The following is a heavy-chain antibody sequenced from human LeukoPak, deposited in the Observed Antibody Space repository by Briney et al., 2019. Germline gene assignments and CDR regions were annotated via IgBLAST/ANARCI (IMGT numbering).Heavy chain of an antibody. V-gene: IGHV3-23*01. Sequence: PGGSLRLSCAASGFTFSSYGMSWVRQAPGKGLEWVSAISGSGGSTYYADSVKGRFTISRDNSKNTLYLQMNSLRAEDTAVYYCAKDRIDYYGSGSYYNPHWGQGTLVTVSS. CDR2: ISGSGGST. J-gene: IGHJ4*02. CDR3: AKDRIDYYGSGSYYNPH. CDR1: GFTFSSYG. D-gene: IGHD3-10*01.